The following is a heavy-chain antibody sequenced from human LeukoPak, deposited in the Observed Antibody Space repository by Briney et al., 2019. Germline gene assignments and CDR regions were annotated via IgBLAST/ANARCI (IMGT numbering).Heavy chain of an antibody. CDR3: ARDFGADYSNLPYNWIDP. J-gene: IGHJ5*02. D-gene: IGHD4-11*01. CDR1: GYTFTGYY. Sequence: ASVKVSCKASGYTFTGYYMHWVRQAPGQGLEWMGWINPNSGGTNYAQKFQGRVTMTRDTSISTAYMELSRLRSDDTAVYYCARDFGADYSNLPYNWIDPWGQGTLVTVSS. V-gene: IGHV1-2*02. CDR2: INPNSGGT.